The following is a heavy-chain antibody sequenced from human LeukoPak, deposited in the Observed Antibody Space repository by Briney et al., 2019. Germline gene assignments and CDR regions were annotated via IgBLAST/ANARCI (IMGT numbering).Heavy chain of an antibody. V-gene: IGHV3-30*18. CDR2: ISYDGSNK. CDR3: AKGRYSSTWYWFDP. Sequence: AGRSLRLSCAASGFTFSNYGMHWVRQAPGKGLEWVAVISYDGSNKYYADSVKGRFTISRDNSKNTLYLQMNSLRAEDTAVYYCAKGRYSSTWYWFDPWGQGTLVTVSS. J-gene: IGHJ5*02. CDR1: GFTFSNYG. D-gene: IGHD6-13*01.